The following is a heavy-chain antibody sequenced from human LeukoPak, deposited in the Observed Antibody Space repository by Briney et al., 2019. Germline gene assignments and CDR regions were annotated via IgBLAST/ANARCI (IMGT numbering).Heavy chain of an antibody. D-gene: IGHD2-2*01. J-gene: IGHJ4*02. Sequence: GGSLRLSCAASGFTFSNYSMNWVRQAPGKGLEWVSSISSSSSYIYYADSVKGRFTISRDNAKNSLYLQMNSLRAEDTAVYYCARDPFYCSSTSCGDYWGQGTLVTVSS. CDR3: ARDPFYCSSTSCGDY. V-gene: IGHV3-21*04. CDR2: ISSSSSYI. CDR1: GFTFSNYS.